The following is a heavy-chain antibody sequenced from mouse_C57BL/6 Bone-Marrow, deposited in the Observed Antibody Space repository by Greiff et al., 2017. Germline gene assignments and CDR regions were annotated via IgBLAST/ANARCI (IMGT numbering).Heavy chain of an antibody. J-gene: IGHJ1*03. CDR1: GYSFTDYN. D-gene: IGHD1-1*01. CDR2: INPNYGTT. V-gene: IGHV1-39*01. Sequence: SGPELVKPGASVKISCKASGYSFTDYNMNWVKQSNGKSLEWIGVINPNYGTTSYNQKFKGKATLTVDQSSSTAYMQLNSLTSEDSAVYYCARGGYGSRNWYFDVWGTGTTVTVSS. CDR3: ARGGYGSRNWYFDV.